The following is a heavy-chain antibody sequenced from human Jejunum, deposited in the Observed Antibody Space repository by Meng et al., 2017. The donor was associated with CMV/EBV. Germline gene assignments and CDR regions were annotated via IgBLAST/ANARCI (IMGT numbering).Heavy chain of an antibody. CDR2: IIPIFGTA. J-gene: IGHJ4*02. CDR3: AGGKWELLSLDY. D-gene: IGHD1-26*01. Sequence: ASGGPFRSYAISWVRQAPGQGLEWMGGIIPIFGTANYAQVFQGRVTITTDESTSTAYMELSSLRYEDTAVYYCAGGKWELLSLDYWGQGTLVTVSS. CDR1: GGPFRSYA. V-gene: IGHV1-69*05.